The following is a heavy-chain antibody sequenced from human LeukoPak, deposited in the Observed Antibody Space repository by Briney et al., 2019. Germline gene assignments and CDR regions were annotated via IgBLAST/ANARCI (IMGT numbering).Heavy chain of an antibody. Sequence: GESLKISSKGSGYSFTNYWIGCVRPMPGKGLEWMGIISPDGSDTRYSPSFQGQVTISADKSITTAYLQWSSLKASDTAMYYCARLTSSWSFDYWGQGTLVTVSS. V-gene: IGHV5-51*01. CDR2: ISPDGSDT. J-gene: IGHJ4*02. D-gene: IGHD6-13*01. CDR1: GYSFTNYW. CDR3: ARLTSSWSFDY.